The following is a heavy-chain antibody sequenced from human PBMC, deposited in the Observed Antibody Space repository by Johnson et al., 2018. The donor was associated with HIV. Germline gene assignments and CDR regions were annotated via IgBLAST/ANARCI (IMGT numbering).Heavy chain of an antibody. D-gene: IGHD6-13*01. Sequence: VQLVESGGGLIQPGGSLRLSCAASGFTVSSNYMSWVRQAPGKGLEWVSVIYSGGSTYYADSVTGRFTISRDNSKNTLYLKMNSLRAEDTAVYYCARFRSSNWFDAFDIWGQGTMVTVSA. CDR3: ARFRSSNWFDAFDI. CDR2: IYSGGST. V-gene: IGHV3-53*01. J-gene: IGHJ3*02. CDR1: GFTVSSNY.